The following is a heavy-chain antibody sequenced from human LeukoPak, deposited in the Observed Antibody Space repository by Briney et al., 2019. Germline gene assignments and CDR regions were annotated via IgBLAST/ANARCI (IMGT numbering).Heavy chain of an antibody. Sequence: PSETLSLTCAVYGGSFSGYYWSWIRQPPGKGLEWIGYIFHTGSTNYNPSLKSRVTISVDKSKNQFSLRLISVTAADTAVYFCARVRVIDWGSSYFDYWGQGNLVTVSS. J-gene: IGHJ4*02. CDR1: GGSFSGYY. D-gene: IGHD3-9*01. CDR2: IFHTGST. V-gene: IGHV4-34*12. CDR3: ARVRVIDWGSSYFDY.